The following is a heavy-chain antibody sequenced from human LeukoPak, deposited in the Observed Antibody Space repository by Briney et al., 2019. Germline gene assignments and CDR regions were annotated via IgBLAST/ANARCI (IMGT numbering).Heavy chain of an antibody. J-gene: IGHJ4*02. CDR1: GFTFSDYY. D-gene: IGHD3-10*01. Sequence: GGSLRLSCAASGFTFSDYYMSWIRQAPGKGLEWVSYISSSGSTIYYADSVKGRFTISRDNAKNSLYLQMNSLRAEDTAVYYCAREVITMVRGVGTNDYWGQGTLVTVSS. V-gene: IGHV3-11*04. CDR3: AREVITMVRGVGTNDY. CDR2: ISSSGSTI.